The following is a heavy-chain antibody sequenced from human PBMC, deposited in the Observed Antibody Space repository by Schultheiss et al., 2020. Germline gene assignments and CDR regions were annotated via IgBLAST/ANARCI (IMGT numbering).Heavy chain of an antibody. J-gene: IGHJ4*02. D-gene: IGHD2-8*02. CDR3: AREPHCTGGVCLRIYYFDY. CDR2: ISSSSSYI. Sequence: GGSLRLSCAASGFTFSSYSMNWVRQAPGKGLEWVSSISSSSSYIYYADSVKARFTISRDNAKNSLYLQMNSLRAEDTAVYYCAREPHCTGGVCLRIYYFDYWGQGTLVTVSS. CDR1: GFTFSSYS. V-gene: IGHV3-21*01.